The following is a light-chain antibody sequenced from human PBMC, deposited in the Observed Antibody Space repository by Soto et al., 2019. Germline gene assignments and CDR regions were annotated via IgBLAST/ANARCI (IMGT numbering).Light chain of an antibody. CDR1: QSIKRQSFSASY. CDR2: GAS. Sequence: EIVLTQSPGTLSLSPGERATLSCRASQSIKRQSFSASYLAWYQQKPGQAPRLLIYGASSRATGIPDRFSGSGSGTDFTLTISRLEPEDFAVYYCQQYGDSPPWTFGQGTKVEIK. J-gene: IGKJ1*01. CDR3: QQYGDSPPWT. V-gene: IGKV3-20*01.